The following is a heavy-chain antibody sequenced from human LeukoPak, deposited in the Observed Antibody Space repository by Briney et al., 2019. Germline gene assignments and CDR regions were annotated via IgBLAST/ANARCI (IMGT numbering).Heavy chain of an antibody. CDR1: GFTFSGSA. CDR3: AKEGDSNPSH. Sequence: GGSLRLSCAASGFTFSGSAMSWVRQVPGKGLEWVSGISASGGSTSYADSVRGRFTISRDNSKNTLYLQMNSLRAEDTAVYYCAKEGDSNPSHWGQGTLVTVSS. J-gene: IGHJ4*02. D-gene: IGHD4-11*01. V-gene: IGHV3-23*01. CDR2: ISASGGST.